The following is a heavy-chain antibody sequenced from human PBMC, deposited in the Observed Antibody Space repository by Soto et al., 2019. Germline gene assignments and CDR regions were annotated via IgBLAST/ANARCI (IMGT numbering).Heavy chain of an antibody. CDR2: LNPGDSDI. V-gene: IGHV5-51*01. J-gene: IGHJ6*02. CDR3: ARQKQFYYYFYGMNV. D-gene: IGHD4-4*01. Sequence: GESLKISCKASGYSFTTYWIAWVRQMHGKGLEWMGILNPGDSDIRYSPYLQGQVTISADNSISTAYMQWSSLKASDTAMYYCARQKQFYYYFYGMNVLGQGTAVTVSS. CDR1: GYSFTTYW.